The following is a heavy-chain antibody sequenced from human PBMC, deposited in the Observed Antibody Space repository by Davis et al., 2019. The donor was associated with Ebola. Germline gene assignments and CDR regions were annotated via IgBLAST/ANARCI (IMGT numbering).Heavy chain of an antibody. CDR1: GFTFSTYP. CDR3: ARESWRYDRRGYYEIYGMDV. V-gene: IGHV3-48*02. CDR2: ISISSSDI. J-gene: IGHJ6*02. Sequence: GESLKISCAASGFTFSTYPMNWVRQAPGKGLERISYISISSSDIYYGDSVKGRFTISRDNAKNLLYLQMNSLRDEDTAVYYCARESWRYDRRGYYEIYGMDVWGQGTTVTVSS. D-gene: IGHD3-22*01.